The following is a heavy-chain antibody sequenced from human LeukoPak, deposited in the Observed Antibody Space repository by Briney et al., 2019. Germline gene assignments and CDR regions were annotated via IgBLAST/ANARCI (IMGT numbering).Heavy chain of an antibody. Sequence: GGSLRLSCAASGFTFSSYGMHWVRQAPSKGLEWVAVISYDGSNKYYADSVKGRFTISRDNSKNTLYLQMNSLRAEDTAVYYCAKDPLEYQLLGSTGFDYWGQGTLVTVSS. CDR3: AKDPLEYQLLGSTGFDY. CDR1: GFTFSSYG. J-gene: IGHJ4*02. CDR2: ISYDGSNK. V-gene: IGHV3-30*18. D-gene: IGHD2-2*01.